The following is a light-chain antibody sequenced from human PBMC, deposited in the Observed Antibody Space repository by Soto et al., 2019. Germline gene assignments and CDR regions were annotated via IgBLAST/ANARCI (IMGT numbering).Light chain of an antibody. CDR2: GAS. CDR3: QQYNNWPRT. Sequence: VITQSPATLSVSPGERATLSCRASQSISANIAWYEQKSGQSPRLLISGASTRATGIPVRFSGSGSGTEFTLTISSLQSEDCAVYSCQQYNNWPRTFGQGTKVEVK. V-gene: IGKV3-15*01. J-gene: IGKJ1*01. CDR1: QSISAN.